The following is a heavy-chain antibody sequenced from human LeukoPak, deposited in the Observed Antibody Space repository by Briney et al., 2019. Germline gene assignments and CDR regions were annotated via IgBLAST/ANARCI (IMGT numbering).Heavy chain of an antibody. Sequence: GGSLRLSCAASGFTFSSYGMHWVRQAPGKGLEWVSSISGSGGRTYYADSVKGRFTISRDNSKNTLYLQMNSLRAEDTAVYYCATPPTVTRNYWGQGTLVTVSS. CDR1: GFTFSSYG. J-gene: IGHJ4*02. V-gene: IGHV3-23*01. D-gene: IGHD4-17*01. CDR2: ISGSGGRT. CDR3: ATPPTVTRNY.